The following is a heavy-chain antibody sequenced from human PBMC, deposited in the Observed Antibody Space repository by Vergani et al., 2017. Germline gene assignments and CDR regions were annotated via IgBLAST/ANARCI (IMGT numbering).Heavy chain of an antibody. Sequence: EVQLLESGGGLVQPGGSLRLSCEASGFSFPGYAMSWVRQAPGKGLEWVSSVSGSSATPYYADSVKGRFIISRDKSKNTLDLQMNSLRADDTAVYYCTKGSRGYTGYFFDYWGQGTLATVSS. J-gene: IGHJ4*03. V-gene: IGHV3-23*01. CDR3: TKGSRGYTGYFFDY. CDR1: GFSFPGYA. D-gene: IGHD5-12*01. CDR2: VSGSSATP.